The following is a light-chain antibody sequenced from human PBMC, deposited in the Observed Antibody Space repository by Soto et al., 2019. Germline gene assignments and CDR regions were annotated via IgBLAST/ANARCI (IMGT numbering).Light chain of an antibody. CDR3: QTWGTGIQV. V-gene: IGLV4-69*01. J-gene: IGLJ2*01. CDR1: SGHSYYA. CDR2: LNSDGSH. Sequence: QSVLTQSPSASASLGASVNLTCSLSSGHSYYAIAWHQQQPEKGPRYLMKLNSDGSHNKGDGIPDRFSGSSSGAERYLTISSLQSEDEADYYCQTWGTGIQVFGGGTSDRP.